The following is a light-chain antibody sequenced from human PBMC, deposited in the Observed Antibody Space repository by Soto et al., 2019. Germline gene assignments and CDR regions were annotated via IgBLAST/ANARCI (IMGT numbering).Light chain of an antibody. Sequence: DIQMTQSPSTLSASVGDRVTITCRASQSISSWLAWYQQKPGKAPKLLIYKASSLESGVPSRFSGRGSGTEFTLTISSLQPDDFAPYYCQQYNSYPFTFGPGTKVDIK. CDR3: QQYNSYPFT. CDR2: KAS. V-gene: IGKV1-5*03. J-gene: IGKJ3*01. CDR1: QSISSW.